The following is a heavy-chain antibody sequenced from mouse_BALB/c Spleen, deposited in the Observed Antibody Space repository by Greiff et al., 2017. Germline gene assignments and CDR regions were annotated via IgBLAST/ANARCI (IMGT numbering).Heavy chain of an antibody. CDR2: ISSGSSTI. CDR3: ARGDYYGSSYGYAMDY. V-gene: IGHV5-17*02. Sequence: VQLKESGGGLVQPGGSRKLSCAASGFTFSSFGMHWVRQAPEKGLEWVAYISSGSSTIYYADTVKGRFTISRDNPKNTLFLQMTSLRSEDTAMYYCARGDYYGSSYGYAMDYWGQGTSVTVSS. CDR1: GFTFSSFG. D-gene: IGHD1-1*01. J-gene: IGHJ4*01.